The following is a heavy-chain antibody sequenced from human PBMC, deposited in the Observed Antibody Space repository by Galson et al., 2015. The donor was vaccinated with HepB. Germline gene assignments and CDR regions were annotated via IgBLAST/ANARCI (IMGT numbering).Heavy chain of an antibody. V-gene: IGHV3-23*01. J-gene: IGHJ4*02. CDR3: AKDSTGLRTGYFDY. CDR2: ISGSGGST. D-gene: IGHD4-17*01. Sequence: SLRLSCAASGFTFSSYAMSWVRQAPGKGLEWASAISGSGGSTYYADSVKGRFTISRDNSKNTLYLQMNSLRAEDTAVYYCAKDSTGLRTGYFDYWGQGTLVTVSS. CDR1: GFTFSSYA.